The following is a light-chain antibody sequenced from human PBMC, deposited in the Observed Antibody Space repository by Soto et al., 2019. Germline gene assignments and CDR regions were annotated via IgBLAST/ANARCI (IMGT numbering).Light chain of an antibody. Sequence: EIVLTQSPATLSVSPGERATLSCRASQTISRSLAWYQQKPGQAPMLLIYDASTRATGIPARFSGSGSGTYFTLTISSLQSEDFALYYCHQYNRWPPGTFGQGTKVEIK. CDR3: HQYNRWPPGT. CDR1: QTISRS. J-gene: IGKJ2*01. V-gene: IGKV3-15*01. CDR2: DAS.